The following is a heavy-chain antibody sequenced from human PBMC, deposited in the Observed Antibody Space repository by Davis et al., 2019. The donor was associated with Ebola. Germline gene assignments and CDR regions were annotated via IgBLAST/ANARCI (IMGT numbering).Heavy chain of an antibody. CDR3: VKDLLSMLYDSMGY. Sequence: GESLKISCAASGFSFDYYTIYWVRQAPGKGLEYVSAISSNGGSTYYADSVKGRFTISRDNSKNTLYLQMSSLRAEDTAVYYCVKDLLSMLYDSMGYWGQGTLVTVSS. V-gene: IGHV3-64D*06. D-gene: IGHD2-8*01. J-gene: IGHJ4*02. CDR1: GFSFDYYT. CDR2: ISSNGGST.